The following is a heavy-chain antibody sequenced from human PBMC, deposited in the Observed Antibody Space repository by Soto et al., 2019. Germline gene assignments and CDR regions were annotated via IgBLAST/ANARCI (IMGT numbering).Heavy chain of an antibody. CDR3: ARPGVADASEI. CDR1: GFSFTNYW. D-gene: IGHD3-3*01. J-gene: IGHJ3*02. CDR2: IYPRDCDT. Sequence: PVVLIMISCQGAGFSFTNYWIGLVSQMPGKGLECMGIIYPRDCDTRYNPSLQGQVTISVDESIDTAYLQWISLKTSDTAMYYCARPGVADASEIWGQGTMVTVSS. V-gene: IGHV5-51*01.